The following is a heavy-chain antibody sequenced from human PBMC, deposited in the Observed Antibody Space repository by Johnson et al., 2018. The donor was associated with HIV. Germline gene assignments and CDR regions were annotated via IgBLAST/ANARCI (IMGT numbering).Heavy chain of an antibody. CDR2: ISYDGSNK. CDR3: ASSGSESYYWDLGTNAFII. D-gene: IGHD1-26*01. J-gene: IGHJ3*02. CDR1: AFSFSNYP. Sequence: QVELVESGGGVVQPGRSLRLSCAASAFSFSNYPMHWVRQAPGKGLEWVAVISYDGSNKYYADSVKGRFTISRDNSKNTLYLQMNSLRAEDTAVYFCASSGSESYYWDLGTNAFIIWGQGTMVTVSS. V-gene: IGHV3-30*04.